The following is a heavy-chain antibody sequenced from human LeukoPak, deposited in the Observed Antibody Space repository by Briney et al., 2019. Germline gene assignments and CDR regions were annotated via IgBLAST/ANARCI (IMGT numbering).Heavy chain of an antibody. CDR3: ARKYSNNWYFDY. D-gene: IGHD6-13*01. CDR1: GHTFTGYY. J-gene: IGHJ4*02. V-gene: IGHV1-2*02. Sequence: ASVKVSCKASGHTFTGYYMHWVRQAPGQGLEWLGWINPNSGVTNYAQKFQGRITMTRDTSITTVYTELSSLTSDDTAVYYCARKYSNNWYFDYWGQGTLVTVSS. CDR2: INPNSGVT.